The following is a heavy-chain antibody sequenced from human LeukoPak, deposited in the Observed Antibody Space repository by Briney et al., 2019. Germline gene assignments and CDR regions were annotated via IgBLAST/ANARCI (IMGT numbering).Heavy chain of an antibody. V-gene: IGHV4-59*12. CDR3: ARVGHIVAAGTYDH. Sequence: PSETLSLTCTVSGDSISSYYWSWIRQPPGKGLEWIGNIFYSGSPNYNPSLKSRVTTSFDTSKNQFSLKLSFVTAADTAVYYCARVGHIVAAGTYDHWGQGTLVTVSS. D-gene: IGHD6-13*01. CDR2: IFYSGSP. J-gene: IGHJ4*02. CDR1: GDSISSYY.